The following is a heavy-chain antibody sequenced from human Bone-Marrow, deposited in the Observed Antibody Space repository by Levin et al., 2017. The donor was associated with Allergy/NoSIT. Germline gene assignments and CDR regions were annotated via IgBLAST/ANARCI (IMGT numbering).Heavy chain of an antibody. D-gene: IGHD3-3*01. J-gene: IGHJ5*02. CDR1: GFTFSSYA. CDR3: AKVESITIFGVVINNWFDP. V-gene: IGHV3-23*01. Sequence: LSLTCAASGFTFSSYAMSWVRQAPGKGLEWVSAISGSGGSTYYADSVKGRFTISRDNSKNTLYLQMNSLRAEDTAVYYCAKVESITIFGVVINNWFDPWGQGTLVTVSS. CDR2: ISGSGGST.